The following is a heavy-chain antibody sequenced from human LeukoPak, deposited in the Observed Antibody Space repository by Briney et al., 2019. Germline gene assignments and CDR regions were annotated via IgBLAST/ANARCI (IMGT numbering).Heavy chain of an antibody. CDR1: GFTFDDYA. CDR3: AKDDANFGGPVD. CDR2: ISWNSGSI. J-gene: IGHJ4*02. V-gene: IGHV3-9*01. Sequence: GGSLRLFCAASGFTFDDYAMHWVRQAPGKGLEWVSGISWNSGSIGYADSVKGRFTISRDNAKNSLYLQMNSLRAEDTALYYCAKDDANFGGPVDWGQGTLVTVSS. D-gene: IGHD4-23*01.